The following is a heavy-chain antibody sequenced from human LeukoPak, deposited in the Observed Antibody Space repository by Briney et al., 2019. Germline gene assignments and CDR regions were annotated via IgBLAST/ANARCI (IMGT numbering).Heavy chain of an antibody. Sequence: GGSLRLSCAASGFTFSSYGMHWVRQAPGKGLEWVAFIRYDGSNKYYADSVKGRFTISRDNSKNTLYLQMNSLRAEDTAVYYCAKDVGPAYYFDYWGQGTLVPVSS. CDR3: AKDVGPAYYFDY. CDR2: IRYDGSNK. J-gene: IGHJ4*02. D-gene: IGHD1-26*01. V-gene: IGHV3-30*02. CDR1: GFTFSSYG.